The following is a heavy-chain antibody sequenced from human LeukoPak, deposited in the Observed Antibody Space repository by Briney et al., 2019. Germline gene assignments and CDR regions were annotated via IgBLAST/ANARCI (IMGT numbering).Heavy chain of an antibody. V-gene: IGHV4-59*11. CDR1: GGSISSHY. Sequence: PSETLSLTCTVSGGSISSHYWSWIRQPPGKGLEWIGYIYYSGSTNYNPSLKSRVTISVDTSKNQFSLKLSSVTAADTAVYYCARDRYYYMDVWGKGTTVTVSS. CDR2: IYYSGST. CDR3: ARDRYYYMDV. J-gene: IGHJ6*03.